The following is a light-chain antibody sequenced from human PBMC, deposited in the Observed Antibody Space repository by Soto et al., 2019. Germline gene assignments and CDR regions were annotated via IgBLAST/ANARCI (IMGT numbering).Light chain of an antibody. Sequence: QSALTQSASVSGSPGQSITISCTGTRSDIGSYNSIAWYQQHPGKAPRVMIFEVTKRPSGISNRFSGSKSGSTASLTISGLQAEDEADYFCFSYAGDSTWVFGGGTKLTVL. CDR3: FSYAGDSTWV. V-gene: IGLV2-23*02. CDR1: RSDIGSYNS. J-gene: IGLJ3*02. CDR2: EVT.